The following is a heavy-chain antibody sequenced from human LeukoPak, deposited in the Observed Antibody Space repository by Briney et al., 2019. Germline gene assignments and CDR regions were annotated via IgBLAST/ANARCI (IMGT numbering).Heavy chain of an antibody. CDR2: IYYTGTT. CDR3: ARHVPLHGSGSPLGDWFDP. Sequence: SETLSLTCTVSGGSINSYYWSWIRQPPGKGLEWIGYIYYTGTTNYNPSLKSRVTISLDTSKNQFSLKLSSVTAADTAVYYCARHVPLHGSGSPLGDWFDPWGQGTLVTVSS. V-gene: IGHV4-59*08. D-gene: IGHD3-10*01. J-gene: IGHJ5*02. CDR1: GGSINSYY.